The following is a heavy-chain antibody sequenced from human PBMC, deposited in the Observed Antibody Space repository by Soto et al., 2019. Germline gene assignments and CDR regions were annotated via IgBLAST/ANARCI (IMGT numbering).Heavy chain of an antibody. Sequence: ASVXVSCKACGYTFTCHYIRWVRQAAEQGPEWMGEIGPESGATSYAQKFQGRVTMTRDMYITTVYMQLNNLTPDATAAYSCRTRRSGHIVVFYWGQGPPVTLSS. V-gene: IGHV1-2*02. CDR2: IGPESGAT. J-gene: IGHJ4*02. D-gene: IGHD3-22*01. CDR3: RTRRSGHIVVFY. CDR1: GYTFTCHY.